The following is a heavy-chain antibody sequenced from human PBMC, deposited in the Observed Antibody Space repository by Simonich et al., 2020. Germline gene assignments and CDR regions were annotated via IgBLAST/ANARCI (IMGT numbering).Heavy chain of an antibody. CDR1: GGSISSSSYY. CDR3: ARRGYCSSTSCYDAFDI. J-gene: IGHJ3*02. V-gene: IGHV4-39*01. CDR2: IYYSGYT. Sequence: QLQLQESGPGLVKPSETLSLTCTVSGGSISSSSYYWGWIRQPPGKGREWIGSIYYSGYTYYNPSLKRRVTISVDTSKNQFSLKLSSVTAADTAVYYCARRGYCSSTSCYDAFDIWGQGTMVTVSS. D-gene: IGHD2-2*01.